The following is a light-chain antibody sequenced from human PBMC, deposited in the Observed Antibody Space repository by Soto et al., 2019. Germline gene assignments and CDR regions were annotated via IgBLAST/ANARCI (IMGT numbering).Light chain of an antibody. V-gene: IGKV1-39*01. CDR2: GAS. J-gene: IGKJ1*01. CDR3: QQTLGTPQT. CDR1: QSITTY. Sequence: DIHITQSPCSLSASVGDSVTITCRASQSITTYLNWYQQTPAKAPELLIHGASRLQSGVPSRFSGSGSGTDFTLTISSLQPEDSATYYCQQTLGTPQTFGQGTKV.